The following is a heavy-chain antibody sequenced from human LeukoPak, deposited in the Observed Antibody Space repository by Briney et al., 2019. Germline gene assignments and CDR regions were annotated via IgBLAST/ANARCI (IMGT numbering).Heavy chain of an antibody. CDR3: AKVHYGAGSSDAFEI. J-gene: IGHJ3*02. Sequence: GGSLRLSCAVSGFIFSRYGMSWVRQAPGKGLQWVSAISGNGGSTYYADSVKGRFTVSRDNSKDTLYLQMNSLRAEDTAIYYCAKVHYGAGSSDAFEIWGQGTMVTVSS. CDR1: GFIFSRYG. V-gene: IGHV3-23*01. CDR2: ISGNGGST. D-gene: IGHD3-10*01.